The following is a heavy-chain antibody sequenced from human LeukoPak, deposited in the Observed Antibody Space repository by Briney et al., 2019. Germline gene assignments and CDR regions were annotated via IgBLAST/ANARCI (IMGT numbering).Heavy chain of an antibody. J-gene: IGHJ4*02. D-gene: IGHD5-18*01. CDR1: GFTFSDFY. Sequence: WGSLRLSCAASGFTFSDFYMSWLRQAPGKGLEWVSYITRGGDAVYYADSVKGRFTISRDNAKNSLFLQMSSLRDEDTAVYYCARGHTSTDHWGQGTILTVHS. CDR3: ARGHTSTDH. V-gene: IGHV3-11*01. CDR2: ITRGGDAV.